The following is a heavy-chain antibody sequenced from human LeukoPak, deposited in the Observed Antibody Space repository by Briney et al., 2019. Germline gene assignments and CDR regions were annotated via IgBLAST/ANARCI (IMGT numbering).Heavy chain of an antibody. J-gene: IGHJ4*02. V-gene: IGHV3-53*01. CDR1: GFTVSSNY. CDR2: IYSGGST. D-gene: IGHD5-24*01. CDR3: AKGMATVPFDY. Sequence: GGSLRLSCAASGFTVSSNYITWVRQAPGKGLEWVSVIYSGGSTYYVDSVKGRFTISRDNSKNTLYLQMNSLRAEDTAVYYCAKGMATVPFDYWGQGTLVTVSS.